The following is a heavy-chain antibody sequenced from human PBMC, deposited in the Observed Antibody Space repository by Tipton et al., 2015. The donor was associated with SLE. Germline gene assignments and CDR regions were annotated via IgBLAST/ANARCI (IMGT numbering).Heavy chain of an antibody. J-gene: IGHJ4*02. CDR2: LYSGGST. CDR1: GGSISSYY. D-gene: IGHD3-16*01. CDR3: AKDWGQVSSGIIDY. V-gene: IGHV3-53*05. Sequence: LSLTCTVSGGSISSYYWSWVRQAPGKGLEWISILYSGGSTYYGDSVKGRFTISRDNSRNTLYLQMNSLRADDTALYYCAKDWGQVSSGIIDYWGLGTLVTVSS.